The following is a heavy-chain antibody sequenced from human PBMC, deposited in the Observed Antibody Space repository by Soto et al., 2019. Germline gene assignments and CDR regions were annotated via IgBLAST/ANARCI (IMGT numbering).Heavy chain of an antibody. D-gene: IGHD3-3*01. CDR1: GFTFSSYW. CDR2: IKQDGSEK. J-gene: IGHJ6*03. CDR3: ARDRESVRFLEYYYYYYMDV. Sequence: GGSLRLSCAASGFTFSSYWMSWVRQAPGKGLEWVANIKQDGSEKYYVDSVKGRFTISRDNAKNSLYLQMNSLRAEDTAVYYCARDRESVRFLEYYYYYYMDVWGKGTTVTVSS. V-gene: IGHV3-7*01.